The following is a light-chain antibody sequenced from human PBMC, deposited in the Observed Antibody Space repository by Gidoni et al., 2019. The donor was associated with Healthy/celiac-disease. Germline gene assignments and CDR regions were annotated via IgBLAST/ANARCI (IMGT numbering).Light chain of an antibody. CDR1: QSISSW. CDR2: KAS. J-gene: IGKJ4*01. Sequence: DIQMTQSPSTLSASVGDRVTITCRASQSISSWLAWYQQKPGKAPKLLIYKASSLKSGVPSSFSGSGSGTEFTLTISSLQPDDFATYYCQQYNSYLLTFGGGTKVEIK. CDR3: QQYNSYLLT. V-gene: IGKV1-5*03.